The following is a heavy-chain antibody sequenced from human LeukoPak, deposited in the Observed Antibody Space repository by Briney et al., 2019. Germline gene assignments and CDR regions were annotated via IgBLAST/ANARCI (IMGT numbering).Heavy chain of an antibody. CDR1: GFSLSRYS. CDR2: LSSSGTYI. Sequence: GGSLRLSCAASGFSLSRYSMNWVRQVPGKGLEWVSCLSSSGTYIYYADSVKGRFTISRDNARNSLFLQMNSLRAEDTAVYYCARDRLFGNLPDYWGQGTLVTVSS. CDR3: ARDRLFGNLPDY. J-gene: IGHJ4*02. V-gene: IGHV3-21*01. D-gene: IGHD1-7*01.